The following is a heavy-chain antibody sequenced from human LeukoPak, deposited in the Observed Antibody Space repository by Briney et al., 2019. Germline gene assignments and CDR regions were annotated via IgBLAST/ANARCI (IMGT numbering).Heavy chain of an antibody. D-gene: IGHD3-22*01. CDR2: ISGSGGST. CDR3: AKASHYYDSSGYYSYYFDY. J-gene: IGHJ4*02. V-gene: IGHV3-23*01. Sequence: PGGSLRLSCAASGFTLSSYAMSWVRQAPGKGLEWVSAISGSGGSTYYADSVKGRFTISRDNSKNTLYLQMNSLRAEDTAVYYCAKASHYYDSSGYYSYYFDYWGQGTPVTVSS. CDR1: GFTLSSYA.